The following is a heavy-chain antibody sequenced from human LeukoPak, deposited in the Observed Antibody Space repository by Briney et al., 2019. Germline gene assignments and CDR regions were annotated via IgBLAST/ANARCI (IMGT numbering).Heavy chain of an antibody. Sequence: GGSLRLSCAASGFTLSDYYMSWIRQAPGKGLEWVSYISSSGSTIYYADSVKGRFTISRDNAKNSLYLQMNSLRAEDTAVYYCARWVVVAATDYFDYWGQGTLVTVSS. V-gene: IGHV3-11*04. J-gene: IGHJ4*02. CDR3: ARWVVVAATDYFDY. CDR1: GFTLSDYY. D-gene: IGHD2-15*01. CDR2: ISSSGSTI.